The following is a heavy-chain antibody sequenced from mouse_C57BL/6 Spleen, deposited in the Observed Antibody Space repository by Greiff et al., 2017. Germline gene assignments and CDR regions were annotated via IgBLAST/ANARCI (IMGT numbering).Heavy chain of an antibody. J-gene: IGHJ2*01. CDR1: GFTFSSYA. D-gene: IGHD2-10*01. CDR2: ISDGGSYT. CDR3: ARDPTWGY. V-gene: IGHV5-4*01. Sequence: EVKLVESGGGLVKPGGSLKISCAASGFTFSSYAMSWVRQTPEKRLEWVATISDGGSYTYYPDNVKGRFTISRDNAKNNLYLQMSHLKSEDTAMYYCARDPTWGYWGQGTTLTVSS.